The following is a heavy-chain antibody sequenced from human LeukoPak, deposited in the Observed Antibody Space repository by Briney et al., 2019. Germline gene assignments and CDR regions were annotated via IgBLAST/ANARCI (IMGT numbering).Heavy chain of an antibody. D-gene: IGHD1-14*01. CDR2: IKEDGSEK. Sequence: GGSLRLSCAASGFTFSRYWISWVRQPPGKGLEWVANIKEDGSEKHYVESVKGRFTITRDNAKNSLYLQMTSLRAEDTAVYHCASRIIGTTDIDYWGQGTLVTVSS. J-gene: IGHJ4*02. CDR1: GFTFSRYW. CDR3: ASRIIGTTDIDY. V-gene: IGHV3-7*05.